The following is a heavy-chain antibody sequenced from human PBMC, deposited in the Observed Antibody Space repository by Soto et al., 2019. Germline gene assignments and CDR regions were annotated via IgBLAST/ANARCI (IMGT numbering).Heavy chain of an antibody. Sequence: QVQLQESGPGLVKPSETLSLTCAVSGDSISSYYCMWIRQPPGKGLESIGYLYYGRSANYNPSLKIRVTLSADTSTNQCSLTLSSMPAADTAVYYCALRSMAVVPDYWGQGTLVTVSS. CDR1: GDSISSYY. V-gene: IGHV4-59*01. D-gene: IGHD3-22*01. CDR2: LYYGRSA. CDR3: ALRSMAVVPDY. J-gene: IGHJ4*02.